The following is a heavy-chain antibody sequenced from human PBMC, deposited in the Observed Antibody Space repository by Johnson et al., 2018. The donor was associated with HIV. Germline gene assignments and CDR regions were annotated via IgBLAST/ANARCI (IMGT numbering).Heavy chain of an antibody. V-gene: IGHV3-15*01. Sequence: VQLVESGGGVVQPGGSLRLSCAASGFTFSNAWMSWVRQAPGKGLEWVGRIKSKTDGGTTDYAAPVKGRFTISRDDSKNTLYLQMGSLRAEDMAVYYCARAPGWFDAFDIWGQGTMVTVSS. CDR2: IKSKTDGGTT. CDR3: ARAPGWFDAFDI. CDR1: GFTFSNAW. J-gene: IGHJ3*02. D-gene: IGHD6-19*01.